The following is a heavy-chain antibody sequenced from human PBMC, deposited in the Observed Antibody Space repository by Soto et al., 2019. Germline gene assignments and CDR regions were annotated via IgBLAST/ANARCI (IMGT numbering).Heavy chain of an antibody. Sequence: QVQLVQSGAEVKKPGASVKVSCKASGYSFTSFPIHWVRQAPGQGLECMGWINAVNGYTRYSQKFQGRVTITRDTSATTAYMDLSSLTSEDTAVYYCARGGGLDDWGQGTLITVSS. J-gene: IGHJ4*02. V-gene: IGHV1-3*01. D-gene: IGHD3-10*01. CDR2: INAVNGYT. CDR3: ARGGGLDD. CDR1: GYSFTSFP.